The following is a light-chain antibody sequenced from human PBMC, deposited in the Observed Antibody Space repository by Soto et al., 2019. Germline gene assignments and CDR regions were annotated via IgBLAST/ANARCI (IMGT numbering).Light chain of an antibody. CDR1: QSVSSN. CDR3: QQYTNWPPWT. V-gene: IGKV3-15*01. CDR2: GAS. Sequence: IVMTQSPATLSVSPGERATLSCRASQSVSSNLAWYQRRPGQAPRFLIYGASTRATGIPARFSGTGSGTEFTLTISSLQPEDFAVYYCQQYTNWPPWTLGQGTKVEIK. J-gene: IGKJ1*01.